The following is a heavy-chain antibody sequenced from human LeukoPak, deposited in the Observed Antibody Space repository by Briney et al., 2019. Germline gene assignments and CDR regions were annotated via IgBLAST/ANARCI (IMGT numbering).Heavy chain of an antibody. CDR3: ARDRVRAPGKQLVRGVVLTYDFDY. J-gene: IGHJ4*02. CDR2: IIPILGIA. D-gene: IGHD6-6*01. V-gene: IGHV1-69*04. Sequence: SVKVSCKASGGTFSSYAISWVRQAPGQGLEWMGRIIPILGIANYAQKFQGRVTITADKSTSTAYMELTSLRSEDTAVYYFARDRVRAPGKQLVRGVVLTYDFDYWGQGSLVTVSS. CDR1: GGTFSSYA.